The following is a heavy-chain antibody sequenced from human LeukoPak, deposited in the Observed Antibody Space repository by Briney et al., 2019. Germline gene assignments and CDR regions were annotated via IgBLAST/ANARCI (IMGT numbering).Heavy chain of an antibody. CDR1: GYTFTSYD. CDR2: MNPNSGGT. CDR3: ARERSGYDYWSSFDY. Sequence: ASVKVSCKASGYTFTSYDINWVRQATGQGLEWMGWMNPNSGGTNYAQKFQGRVTMTRDTSISTAFMELSRLTSDDTAVYYCARERSGYDYWSSFDYWGQGTLVTVSS. J-gene: IGHJ4*02. D-gene: IGHD5-12*01. V-gene: IGHV1-2*02.